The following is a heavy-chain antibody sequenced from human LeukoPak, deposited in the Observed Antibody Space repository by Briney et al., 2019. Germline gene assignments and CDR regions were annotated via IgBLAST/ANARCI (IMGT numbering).Heavy chain of an antibody. D-gene: IGHD2-21*01. CDR1: GFTFNNYA. V-gene: IGHV3-23*01. Sequence: TGGSLRLSCVVSGFTFNNYAMSWVRQAPGKGLEWVSAISGSRGDTYYAASVQGRFTISRDNSRNTPYLQMNSLRAEDTALYYCAKDRRFPDDVLDLWGQGTLVTVSS. CDR3: AKDRRFPDDVLDL. CDR2: ISGSRGDT. J-gene: IGHJ3*01.